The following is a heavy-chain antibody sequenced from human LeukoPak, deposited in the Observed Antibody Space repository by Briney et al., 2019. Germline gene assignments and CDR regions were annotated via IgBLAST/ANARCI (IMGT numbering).Heavy chain of an antibody. D-gene: IGHD2-15*01. V-gene: IGHV3-21*01. Sequence: GGSLRLSCAASGFTFSSYSMNWVRQAPGKGLEWVSSISSSSSYIYYADSVKGRFTISRDNAKNSLYLQMNSLRAEDTAVYCCARGYCSGGSCQYYFDYWGQGTLVTVSS. CDR1: GFTFSSYS. CDR2: ISSSSSYI. CDR3: ARGYCSGGSCQYYFDY. J-gene: IGHJ4*02.